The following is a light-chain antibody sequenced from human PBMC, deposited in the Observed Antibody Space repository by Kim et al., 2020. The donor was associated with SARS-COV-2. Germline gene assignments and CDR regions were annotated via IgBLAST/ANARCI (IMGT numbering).Light chain of an antibody. CDR2: GAS. Sequence: SVSPGERATLSCRASQSVSSNLAWYQQKPGQAPRLLIYGASTRATDIPARFSGSGSGTEFTLTISSLQSGDFAVYYCQQYDNWPYTFGQGTKLEI. V-gene: IGKV3-15*01. CDR1: QSVSSN. CDR3: QQYDNWPYT. J-gene: IGKJ2*01.